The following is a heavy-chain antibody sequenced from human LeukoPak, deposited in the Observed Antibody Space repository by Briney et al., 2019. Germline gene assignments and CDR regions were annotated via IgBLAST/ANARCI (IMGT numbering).Heavy chain of an antibody. V-gene: IGHV3-30-3*01. CDR1: GFTFSSYA. CDR3: AREARYFDWLLSDYYYYGMDV. J-gene: IGHJ6*02. D-gene: IGHD3-9*01. CDR2: ISYDGSNK. Sequence: GGSLRLSCAASGFTFSSYAMHWVRQAPGKGLEWVAVISYDGSNKYYADSVKGRFTISRDNSKNTLYLQVNSLRAEDTAVYYCAREARYFDWLLSDYYYYGMDVWGQGTTVTVSS.